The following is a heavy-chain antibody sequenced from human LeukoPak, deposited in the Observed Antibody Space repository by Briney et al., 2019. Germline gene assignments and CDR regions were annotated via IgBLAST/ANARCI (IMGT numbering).Heavy chain of an antibody. V-gene: IGHV1-18*01. CDR1: GYTFTSYD. J-gene: IGHJ6*03. CDR3: ARLRGYMDV. CDR2: ISGYNGNT. Sequence: ASVKVSCKASGYTFTSYDINWVRQAPGQGLEWMGWISGYNGNTNYAQKLQGSVTMTTDTSTSTAYMELRRLRSDDTAVYYCARLRGYMDVWGKGTTVTVSS.